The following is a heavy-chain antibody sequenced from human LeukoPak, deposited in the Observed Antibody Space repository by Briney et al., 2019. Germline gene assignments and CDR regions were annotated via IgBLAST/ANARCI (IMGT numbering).Heavy chain of an antibody. CDR3: ARDNGIPIAAANDY. V-gene: IGHV1-18*01. J-gene: IGHJ4*02. CDR2: ISAYNGNT. CDR1: GYSVINFG. Sequence: ASVKVSCKASGYSVINFGLSWVRQAPGQGLEWMGWISAYNGNTNYAQKLQGRVTMTTDTSTSTAYMELRSLRSDDTAVYYCARDNGIPIAAANDYWGQGTLVTVSS. D-gene: IGHD6-13*01.